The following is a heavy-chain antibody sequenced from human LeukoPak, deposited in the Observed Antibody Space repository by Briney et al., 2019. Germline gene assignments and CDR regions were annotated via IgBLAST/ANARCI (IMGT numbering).Heavy chain of an antibody. J-gene: IGHJ5*01. CDR1: GYTFTSYG. D-gene: IGHD1-26*01. CDR2: VNPNSGDT. CDR3: ARASGSYWWFDS. V-gene: IGHV1-2*02. Sequence: ASVKVSCKASGYTFTSYGISWVRQAPGHGLEWMGCVNPNSGDTNYAQKFQGSVTMTRDTSISTVYMELSRLRSDDTAVYYCARASGSYWWFDSWGQGTLVTVSS.